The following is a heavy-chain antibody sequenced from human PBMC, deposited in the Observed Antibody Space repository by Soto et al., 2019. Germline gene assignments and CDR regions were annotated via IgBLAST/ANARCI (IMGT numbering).Heavy chain of an antibody. Sequence: PSETLSLTCTVSGGSISSGGYYWSWIRQHPGKGLEWIGYIYYSGSTYYNPSLKSRVTISVDTSKNQFSLKLSSVTAADTAVYYCARGFILTGYGMDVWGKGTTVTVSS. CDR3: ARGFILTGYGMDV. CDR1: GGSISSGGYY. CDR2: IYYSGST. J-gene: IGHJ6*04. V-gene: IGHV4-31*03. D-gene: IGHD3-9*01.